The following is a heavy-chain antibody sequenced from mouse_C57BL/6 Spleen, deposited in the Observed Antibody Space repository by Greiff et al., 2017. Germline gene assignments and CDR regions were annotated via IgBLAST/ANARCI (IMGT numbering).Heavy chain of an antibody. D-gene: IGHD1-1*01. J-gene: IGHJ4*01. Sequence: QVQLQQPGAELVKPGASVKMSCKASGYTFTSYWITWVKQRPGQGLEWIGDIYPGSGSTNYNEKFKRKATLTVDTSSSTAYMQLSSLTSEDSAVYYCARRGDYYGSSPAMDYWGQGTSVTVSS. V-gene: IGHV1-55*01. CDR2: IYPGSGST. CDR1: GYTFTSYW. CDR3: ARRGDYYGSSPAMDY.